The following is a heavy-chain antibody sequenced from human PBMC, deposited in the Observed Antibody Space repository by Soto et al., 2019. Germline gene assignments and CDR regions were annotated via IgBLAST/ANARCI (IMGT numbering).Heavy chain of an antibody. CDR3: ARDQRWLQSPATNWFDP. J-gene: IGHJ5*02. D-gene: IGHD5-12*01. CDR1: GGSISSYY. CDR2: IYYSGST. Sequence: SETLSLTCTVSGGSISSYYWSWIRQPPGKGLEWIGYIYYSGSTNYNPSLKSRVTISVDTSKNQLSLKLSSLTAADTAVYYCARDQRWLQSPATNWFDPWGQGTLVTVS. V-gene: IGHV4-59*01.